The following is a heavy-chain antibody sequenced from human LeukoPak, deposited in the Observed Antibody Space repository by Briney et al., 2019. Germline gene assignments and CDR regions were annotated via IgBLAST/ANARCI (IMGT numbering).Heavy chain of an antibody. CDR1: GGSTSSGDYY. D-gene: IGHD3-22*01. CDR2: IHYSGST. J-gene: IGHJ4*02. Sequence: SQTLSLTCTVSGGSTSSGDYYWNWIRQPPGKGLEWIGYIHYSGSTYYNSSLKSRVTISVDTSKNQFSLKFSSVTAADTAVYYCARDGGYSDSSGYTLLRYFDYWGQGTLVTVSS. CDR3: ARDGGYSDSSGYTLLRYFDY. V-gene: IGHV4-30-4*01.